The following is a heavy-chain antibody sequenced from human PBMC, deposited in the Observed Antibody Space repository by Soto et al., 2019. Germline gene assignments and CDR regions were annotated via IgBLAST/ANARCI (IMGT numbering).Heavy chain of an antibody. D-gene: IGHD2-2*01. J-gene: IGHJ3*02. CDR2: IKQDESEK. CDR3: ARELLEGYCSSTSCDAFDI. Sequence: WGSLRLSCAASGFTFSSYWMNWVRQAQGKGLEWVANIKQDESEKYYVDSVKGRFTISRDNAKNSLYLQMNSLRAAATAVYYCARELLEGYCSSTSCDAFDIWGQGTMVTVSS. V-gene: IGHV3-7*01. CDR1: GFTFSSYW.